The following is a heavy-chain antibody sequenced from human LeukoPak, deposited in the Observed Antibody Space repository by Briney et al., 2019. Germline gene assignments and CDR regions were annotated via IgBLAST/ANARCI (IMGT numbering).Heavy chain of an antibody. CDR2: IYYSGST. D-gene: IGHD6-13*01. Sequence: PSETLSLTCIVSGGSISSSSYYWGWIRQPPGKGLEWIGSIYYSGSTYYNPSLKSRVTISVDTSKNQFSLKLSSVTAADTAVYYCARGIAAAGSNWFDPWGQGTLVTVSS. CDR3: ARGIAAAGSNWFDP. CDR1: GGSISSSSYY. V-gene: IGHV4-39*01. J-gene: IGHJ5*02.